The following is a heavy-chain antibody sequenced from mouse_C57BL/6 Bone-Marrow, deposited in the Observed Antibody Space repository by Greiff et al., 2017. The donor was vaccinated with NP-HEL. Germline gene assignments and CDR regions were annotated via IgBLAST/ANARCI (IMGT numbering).Heavy chain of an antibody. D-gene: IGHD2-3*01. CDR1: GYTFTSYG. V-gene: IGHV1-81*01. J-gene: IGHJ4*01. Sequence: QVQLQQSGAELARPGASVKLSCTASGYTFTSYGISWVKQRTGQGLEWIGEIYPRSGNTYYNEKFKGKATLTTDKSSSTAYMELRSLTSEDSTVYFCARYIDDGYPHYYAMDYWGQGTSVTVSS. CDR3: ARYIDDGYPHYYAMDY. CDR2: IYPRSGNT.